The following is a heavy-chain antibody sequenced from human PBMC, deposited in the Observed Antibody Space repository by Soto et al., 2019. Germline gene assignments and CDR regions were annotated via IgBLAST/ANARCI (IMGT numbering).Heavy chain of an antibody. CDR1: GFTFSSYA. CDR2: ISYDGSNK. Sequence: QVQLVESGGGVVQPGRSLRLSCAASGFTFSSYAMHWVRQAPGKGLEWVAVISYDGSNKYYADSVKGRFTISRDNSKNTLYLQMNSLRAEDTAVYYCAREQGPYDFWRVESNGMDVWGQGTTVTVSS. J-gene: IGHJ6*02. CDR3: AREQGPYDFWRVESNGMDV. D-gene: IGHD3-3*01. V-gene: IGHV3-30-3*01.